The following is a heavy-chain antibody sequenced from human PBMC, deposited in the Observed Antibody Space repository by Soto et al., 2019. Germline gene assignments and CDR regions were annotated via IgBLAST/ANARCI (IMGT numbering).Heavy chain of an antibody. CDR2: IYYSGST. Sequence: PSETLSLTCTVSGGSISSYYWSWIRQPPGKGLEWIGYIYYSGSTNYNPSLKSRVTISVDTSKNQFSLKLSSVTAADTAVYYCARDQITVVRGVARGMDVWGQGTTVTVSS. CDR3: ARDQITVVRGVARGMDV. J-gene: IGHJ6*02. D-gene: IGHD3-10*01. V-gene: IGHV4-59*01. CDR1: GGSISSYY.